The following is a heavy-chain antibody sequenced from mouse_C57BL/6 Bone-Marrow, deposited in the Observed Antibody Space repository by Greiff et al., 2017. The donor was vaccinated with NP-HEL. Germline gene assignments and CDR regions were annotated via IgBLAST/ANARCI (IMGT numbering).Heavy chain of an antibody. J-gene: IGHJ2*01. CDR3: ARREKGYYFGD. CDR1: GFTFSSYG. V-gene: IGHV5-6*01. Sequence: EVQGVESGGDLVKPGGSLKLSCAASGFTFSSYGMSWVRQTPDKRLEWVATISSGGSYTYYPDSVKGRFTISRDNAKNTQYRQMSSLKSEDTAMDYCARREKGYYFGDWGQGTTLTVAT. CDR2: ISSGGSYT.